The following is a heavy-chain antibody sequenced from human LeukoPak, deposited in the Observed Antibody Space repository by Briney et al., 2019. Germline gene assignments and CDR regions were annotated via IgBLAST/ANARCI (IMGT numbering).Heavy chain of an antibody. J-gene: IGHJ3*02. Sequence: SQTLSLTCTVSGGSISTGGYYWSWLRQPPGKGLEWIGYISYNGGTYYNPSLKSRVSISVDTSKSQFSLKMSSVTAADTAIYYCASTSKYIGSGRDDSFDIWGQGTMVTVSS. D-gene: IGHD3-10*01. CDR1: GGSISTGGYY. CDR3: ASTSKYIGSGRDDSFDI. CDR2: ISYNGGT. V-gene: IGHV4-30-4*01.